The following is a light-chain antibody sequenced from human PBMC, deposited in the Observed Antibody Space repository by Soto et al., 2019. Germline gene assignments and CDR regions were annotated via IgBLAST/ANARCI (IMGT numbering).Light chain of an antibody. CDR1: RSDVGGYNY. V-gene: IGLV2-14*01. Sequence: VLTQPASVSGSPGQSITISCTGTRSDVGGYNYVSWYQQHPGKAPKLMIYEVSNRPSGVSNRFSGSKSGNTASLTISGLQAEDEADYYCSSYTSSSTYVFGTGTKLTVL. CDR3: SSYTSSSTYV. CDR2: EVS. J-gene: IGLJ1*01.